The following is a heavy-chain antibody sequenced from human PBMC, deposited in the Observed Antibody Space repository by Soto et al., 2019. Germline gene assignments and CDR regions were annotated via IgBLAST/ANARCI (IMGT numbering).Heavy chain of an antibody. CDR3: VRVVAIPGYPDN. Sequence: ASVKVSCKTSGATFSSYAITWVRQAPGQGLEWMGGIVPTVDTSTYAQKFQGRVTITADKFTNTVYMELSSLRSDDTAVYYCVRVVAIPGYPDNWGQGTLVTVSS. CDR1: GATFSSYA. V-gene: IGHV1-69*06. D-gene: IGHD5-12*01. CDR2: IVPTVDTS. J-gene: IGHJ4*02.